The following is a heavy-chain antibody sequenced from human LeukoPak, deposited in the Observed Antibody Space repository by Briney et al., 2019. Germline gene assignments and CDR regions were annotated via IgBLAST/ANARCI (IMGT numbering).Heavy chain of an antibody. CDR1: GFTFSNYA. CDR2: ISYDGINQ. V-gene: IGHV3-30*16. CDR3: ARGRHSGYDYILDY. Sequence: PGRSLRLSCAASGFTFSNYAIHWVRQAPGKGLEWAAFISYDGINQYYGDSVKGRFSISRDNSKNTLSLQMNSLRAEDTAVYYCARGRHSGYDYILDYWGQGTLVTVSS. J-gene: IGHJ4*02. D-gene: IGHD5-12*01.